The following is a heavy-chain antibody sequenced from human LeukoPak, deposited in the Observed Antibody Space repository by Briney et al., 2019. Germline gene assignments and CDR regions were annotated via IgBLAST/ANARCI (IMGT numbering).Heavy chain of an antibody. CDR3: AGLATVTTFYYFDY. D-gene: IGHD4-17*01. Sequence: GGSLRLSCAASGFPFSSYWMSWVRQAPGKGLEWVANIKQDGSEKYYVDSVKGRFTISRDNAKNSLYLQMNSLRAEDTAVYYCAGLATVTTFYYFDYWGQGTLVTVSS. J-gene: IGHJ4*02. CDR1: GFPFSSYW. V-gene: IGHV3-7*01. CDR2: IKQDGSEK.